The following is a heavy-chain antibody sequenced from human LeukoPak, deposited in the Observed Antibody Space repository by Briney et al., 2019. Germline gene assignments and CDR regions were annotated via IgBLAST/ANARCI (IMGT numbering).Heavy chain of an antibody. Sequence: GASVKVSCKASGGTFSSYAISWVRQAPGQGLEWMGRIIPILGIANYAQKFQGSVTITADKSTSTAYMELSSLRSEDTAVYYCAGRAVTDTAMVNGMDVWGQGTTVTVSS. J-gene: IGHJ6*02. CDR2: IIPILGIA. CDR3: AGRAVTDTAMVNGMDV. CDR1: GGTFSSYA. D-gene: IGHD5-18*01. V-gene: IGHV1-69*04.